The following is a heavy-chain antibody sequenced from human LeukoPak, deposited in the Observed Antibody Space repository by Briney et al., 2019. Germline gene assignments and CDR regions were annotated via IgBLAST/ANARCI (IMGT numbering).Heavy chain of an antibody. V-gene: IGHV1-69*13. Sequence: SVKVSCKASGCTFSSYAINWVRQAPGQGLEWMGGIIPIFGTANYAQKFQGRVTITADESTSTAYMELSSLRSEDTAVYYCARADYYDSSCYYYFWGQGTLVTVSS. D-gene: IGHD3-22*01. CDR3: ARADYYDSSCYYYF. CDR2: IIPIFGTA. J-gene: IGHJ4*02. CDR1: GCTFSSYA.